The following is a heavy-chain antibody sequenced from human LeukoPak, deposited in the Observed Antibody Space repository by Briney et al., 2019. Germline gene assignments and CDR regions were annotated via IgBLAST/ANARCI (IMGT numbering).Heavy chain of an antibody. D-gene: IGHD5-18*01. J-gene: IGHJ4*02. CDR3: ATSDTAMVDYYFDY. CDR1: GCSFTSYW. CDR2: IYPGDSDT. V-gene: IGHV5-51*01. Sequence: GVALQISCKGSGCSFTSYWIGWVRRMPGKGLEWMGIIYPGDSDTRYSPAFQGQVTISADKSVSAAYLQWSSLKASDTAMYYCATSDTAMVDYYFDYWGQGTLVTVSS.